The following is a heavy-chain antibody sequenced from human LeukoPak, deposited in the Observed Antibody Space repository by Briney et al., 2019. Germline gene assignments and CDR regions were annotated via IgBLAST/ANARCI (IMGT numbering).Heavy chain of an antibody. Sequence: PGGSLRLSCAASGFTFSSYEMNWVRQAPGKGLEWVSAISGSGGSTYYADSVKGRFTISRDNSKNTLYLQMNSLRAEDTAVYYCAKDPTDFDSSGQTYFDYWGQGTLVTVSS. CDR1: GFTFSSYE. J-gene: IGHJ4*02. D-gene: IGHD3-22*01. CDR2: ISGSGGST. CDR3: AKDPTDFDSSGQTYFDY. V-gene: IGHV3-23*01.